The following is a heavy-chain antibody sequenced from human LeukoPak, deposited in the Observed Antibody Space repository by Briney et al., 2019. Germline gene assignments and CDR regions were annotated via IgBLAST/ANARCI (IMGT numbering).Heavy chain of an antibody. CDR3: AKDITQQLVGWFDP. D-gene: IGHD6-13*01. J-gene: IGHJ5*02. CDR1: GFTFDDYA. V-gene: IGHV3-9*01. CDR2: ISWNSGSI. Sequence: PGRSLRLSCAASGFTFDDYAMHWVRHAPGKGLEWVSGISWNSGSIVYADSVKGRFTISRDNAKNSLYLQMNSLRAEDTALYYCAKDITQQLVGWFDPWGQGTLVTVSS.